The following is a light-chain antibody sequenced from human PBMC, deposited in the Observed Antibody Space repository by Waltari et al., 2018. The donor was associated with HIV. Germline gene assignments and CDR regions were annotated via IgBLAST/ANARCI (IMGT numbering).Light chain of an antibody. V-gene: IGKV3-20*01. CDR3: QQYSGSRPIT. J-gene: IGKJ5*01. CDR1: QSVSSSY. Sequence: EIVLTQSPGTLSLAPGERATLSCRASQSVSSSYLAWYQQKPGQPPRLLIYCASSRATGTPDRFSGSVSATDFTLTISRLEPEDFAVYFCQQYSGSRPITFGQGTRLEI. CDR2: CAS.